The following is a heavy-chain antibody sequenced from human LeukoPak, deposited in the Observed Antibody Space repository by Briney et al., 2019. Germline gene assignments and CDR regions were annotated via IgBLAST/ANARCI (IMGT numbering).Heavy chain of an antibody. CDR2: INPNSGGT. V-gene: IGHV1-2*02. J-gene: IGHJ6*02. CDR1: GYTLTGYY. D-gene: IGHD6-19*01. Sequence: ASVKVSCKASGYTLTGYYMHWVRQAPGQGLEWMGWINPNSGGTNYAQKFQGRVTMTRDTSISTAYMELSRLRSDDTAVYYCARGGSGYSSGWYEDYGMDVWGQGTTVTVSS. CDR3: ARGGSGYSSGWYEDYGMDV.